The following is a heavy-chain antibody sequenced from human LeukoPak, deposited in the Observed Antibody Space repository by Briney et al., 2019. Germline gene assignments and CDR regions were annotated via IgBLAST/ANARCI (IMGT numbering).Heavy chain of an antibody. Sequence: SETLSLTCAVYGGSFSGYYWSWIRQPPGKGLEWIGEINHSGSTNYNPSLKSRVTISVDTSKNQFSLKLSSVTAADTAVYYCARRRRPLSNTYYDYVWGSYRFGAFDIWGQRTMVSVSS. J-gene: IGHJ3*02. V-gene: IGHV4-34*01. CDR1: GGSFSGYY. CDR3: ARRRRPLSNTYYDYVWGSYRFGAFDI. CDR2: INHSGST. D-gene: IGHD3-16*02.